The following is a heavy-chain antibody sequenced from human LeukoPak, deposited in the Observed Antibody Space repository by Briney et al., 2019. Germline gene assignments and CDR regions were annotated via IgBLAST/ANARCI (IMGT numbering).Heavy chain of an antibody. CDR3: ASPLDSSGYYLGY. CDR2: IWYDGSNK. V-gene: IGHV3-33*01. CDR1: EFTFSNYG. J-gene: IGHJ4*02. D-gene: IGHD3-22*01. Sequence: GGSLRLSCAASEFTFSNYGMHWVRQAPGKGPEWVAVIWYDGSNKYYADSVKGRFTISRDNSKNTLYLQMNSLRAEDTAVYYCASPLDSSGYYLGYWGQGTLVTVSS.